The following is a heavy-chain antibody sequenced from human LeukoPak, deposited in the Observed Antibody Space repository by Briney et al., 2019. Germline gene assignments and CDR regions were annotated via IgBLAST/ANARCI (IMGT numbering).Heavy chain of an antibody. Sequence: SVKVSCKASGGTFSSYAISWVRQAPGQGLEWMGGIIPIFGTANYAQKFQGRVTITADESTSTAYMELSSLRSEDTAVYYCASQGQQWLVREYYFDYWGQGTLVTVSS. J-gene: IGHJ4*02. CDR1: GGTFSSYA. V-gene: IGHV1-69*01. CDR2: IIPIFGTA. CDR3: ASQGQQWLVREYYFDY. D-gene: IGHD6-19*01.